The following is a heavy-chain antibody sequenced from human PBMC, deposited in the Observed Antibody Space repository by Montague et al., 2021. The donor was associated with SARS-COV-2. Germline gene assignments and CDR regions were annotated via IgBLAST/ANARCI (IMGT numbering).Heavy chain of an antibody. CDR1: GGSISSSSYY. D-gene: IGHD1-26*01. Sequence: SQTLSLTCTVSGGSISSSSYYRGWIRQPPGKRLWLIGIIYTRGSTYYNPSLKSRGIISVDTSKNQFSLKLSSVTAADTAVQYCVEIVGAADYWGQGTLVTVSS. J-gene: IGHJ4*02. CDR3: VEIVGAADY. V-gene: IGHV4-39*01. CDR2: IYTRGST.